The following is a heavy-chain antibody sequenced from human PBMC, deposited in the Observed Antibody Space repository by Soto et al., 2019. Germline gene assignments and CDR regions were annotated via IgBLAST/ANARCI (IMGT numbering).Heavy chain of an antibody. Sequence: QMQLVQSGPEVKKPGTSVKVSCKASGFTFTSSAVQWVRQARGLRLEWIGWIVVGSGNTNYAQKFQERVTITRDMSTSTAYMELSSLRSEDTAVYYCAAVGAERLERPDVDYWGQGTLVTVSS. D-gene: IGHD1-1*01. CDR2: IVVGSGNT. CDR1: GFTFTSSA. J-gene: IGHJ4*02. CDR3: AAVGAERLERPDVDY. V-gene: IGHV1-58*01.